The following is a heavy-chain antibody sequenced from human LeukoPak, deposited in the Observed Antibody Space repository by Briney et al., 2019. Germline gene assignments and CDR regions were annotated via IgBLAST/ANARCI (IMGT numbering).Heavy chain of an antibody. CDR1: GFTFRDYY. V-gene: IGHV3-11*04. Sequence: GGSLRLSCAASGFTFRDYYMTWIRQAPGKGLEWVSYISSSGTGVYYADSMKGRFTLSRDNAKNSLYLLVNSRRVEDTAVYYCARALNDALDIWGQGTMLTVSS. CDR3: ARALNDALDI. J-gene: IGHJ3*02. CDR2: ISSSGTGV.